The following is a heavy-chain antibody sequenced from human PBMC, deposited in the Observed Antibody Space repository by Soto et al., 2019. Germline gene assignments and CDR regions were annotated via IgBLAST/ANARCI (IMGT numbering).Heavy chain of an antibody. J-gene: IGHJ4*02. Sequence: QVQLVQSGAEVKKPGASVKVSCKASGYTFTSYGIGWLQQAPGQGPEWMGWISAYNGNTNYAQNLQGRVTMTTDTSTSTTYMELRSLRSDDTAVYYCARGFLEWLSPSFDYWGQGTLVTVSS. D-gene: IGHD3-3*01. V-gene: IGHV1-18*01. CDR3: ARGFLEWLSPSFDY. CDR2: ISAYNGNT. CDR1: GYTFTSYG.